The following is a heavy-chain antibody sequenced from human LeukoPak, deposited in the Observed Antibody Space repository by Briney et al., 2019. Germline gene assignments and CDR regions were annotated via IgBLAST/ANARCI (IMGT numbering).Heavy chain of an antibody. J-gene: IGHJ4*02. CDR3: ARNIGYYYDSSGGG. D-gene: IGHD3-22*01. V-gene: IGHV4-59*12. CDR2: IYYSGST. Sequence: SETLSLTCTVSGGSINSYYWSWIRQPPGKGLEWIGYIYYSGSTNYNPSLKSRVTISVDKSKNQFSLKLSSVTAADTAVYYCARNIGYYYDSSGGGWGQGTLVTVSS. CDR1: GGSINSYY.